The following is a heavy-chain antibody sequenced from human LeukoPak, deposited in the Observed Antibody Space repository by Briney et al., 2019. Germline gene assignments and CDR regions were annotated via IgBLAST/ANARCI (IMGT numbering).Heavy chain of an antibody. CDR3: ARVTMIVVVNWFDP. CDR2: INHSGST. CDR1: GGSFSGYY. Sequence: SETLSLTCAVYGGSFSGYYWSWIRQPPGKGLEWIGEINHSGSTNYNPSLKSRVTISVDTSKNQFSLKLSSVTAADTAVYYCARVTMIVVVNWFDPWGQGTLVTVSS. D-gene: IGHD3-22*01. J-gene: IGHJ5*02. V-gene: IGHV4-34*01.